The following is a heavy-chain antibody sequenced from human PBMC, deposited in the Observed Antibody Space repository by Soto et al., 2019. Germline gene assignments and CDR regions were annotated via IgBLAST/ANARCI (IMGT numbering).Heavy chain of an antibody. CDR2: ISGSGGST. D-gene: IGHD6-13*01. CDR3: EKDLQKLVPASGFGY. Sequence: GGSLRLSCAASGFTFSSYAMSWVRQAPGKGLEWVSAISGSGGSTYYADSVKGRFTISRDNSKNTLYLQMNSLRAEDTAVYYCEKDLQKLVPASGFGYWGQGTLVNVSS. V-gene: IGHV3-23*01. J-gene: IGHJ4*02. CDR1: GFTFSSYA.